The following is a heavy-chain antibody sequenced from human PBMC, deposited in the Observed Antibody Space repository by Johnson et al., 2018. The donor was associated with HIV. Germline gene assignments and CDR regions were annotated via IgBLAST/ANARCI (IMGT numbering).Heavy chain of an antibody. CDR2: ISYDGSNK. Sequence: QVQLVESGGGLVQPGGSLRLSCAASGFTFSSYAMHWVRQAPGKGLEWVAVISYDGSNKYYADSVKGRFTISRDNSKNTLYLQMNRLRAEDTAVYYCARVGQKLVPVPRGAFDIWGQGTMVTVSS. V-gene: IGHV3-30*04. D-gene: IGHD6-6*01. J-gene: IGHJ3*02. CDR3: ARVGQKLVPVPRGAFDI. CDR1: GFTFSSYA.